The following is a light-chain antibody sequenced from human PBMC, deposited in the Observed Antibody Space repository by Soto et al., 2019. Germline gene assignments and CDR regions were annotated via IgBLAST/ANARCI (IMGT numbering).Light chain of an antibody. J-gene: IGLJ1*01. CDR3: CSYAGDYMFV. Sequence: QSALTQPASVSGSPGQSITISCTGTNSDLGSYNLVSWFQQHPGKVPKVLIYEGTTRPSGVSDRFSGSKSDDTASLTIPGDQDEDECDYYCCSYAGDYMFVFGTGTKLTVL. V-gene: IGLV2-23*01. CDR2: EGT. CDR1: NSDLGSYNL.